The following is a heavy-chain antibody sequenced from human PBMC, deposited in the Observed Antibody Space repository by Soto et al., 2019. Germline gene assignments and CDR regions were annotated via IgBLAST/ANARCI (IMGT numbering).Heavy chain of an antibody. Sequence: SETLSLTCTVSSGSISSYYWSWIRQPPGKGLEWIAYIYYSGSTNYNPSLKSRVTISVDTSKNQFSLKLSSVTAADTAVYYCARAAAGDYFDYWGQGTLVTVSS. D-gene: IGHD6-13*01. CDR3: ARAAAGDYFDY. CDR1: SGSISSYY. CDR2: IYYSGST. J-gene: IGHJ4*02. V-gene: IGHV4-59*01.